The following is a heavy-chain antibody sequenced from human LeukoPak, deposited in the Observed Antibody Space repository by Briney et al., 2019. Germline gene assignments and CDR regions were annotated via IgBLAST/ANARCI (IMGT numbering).Heavy chain of an antibody. CDR2: INDRGRT. CDR3: ARDPTTVTTLPYYFDF. V-gene: IGHV4-34*01. D-gene: IGHD4-17*01. CDR1: GGSFSGYH. J-gene: IGHJ4*02. Sequence: SETLSLTCAVHGGSFSGYHWNWIRQSPEKGLEWIGEINDRGRTNYNPSLKSRGSLSVDTSRKEFSLKLSAVTAADTAVYYCARDPTTVTTLPYYFDFWGQGTLFTVSS.